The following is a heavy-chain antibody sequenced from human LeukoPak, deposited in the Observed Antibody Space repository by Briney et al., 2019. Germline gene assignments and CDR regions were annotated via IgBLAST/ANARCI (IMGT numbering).Heavy chain of an antibody. Sequence: PGGSLRLSCAASGFTFDDYAMHWVRQAPGKGLEWVSAINWNSASIGYADSVKGRFIISRDNAKNSLYLQMNSLRAEDTALYYCVKDKEFGSGSFDAFDIWGQGTMVTVSS. CDR2: INWNSASI. V-gene: IGHV3-9*01. CDR3: VKDKEFGSGSFDAFDI. J-gene: IGHJ3*02. CDR1: GFTFDDYA. D-gene: IGHD3-10*01.